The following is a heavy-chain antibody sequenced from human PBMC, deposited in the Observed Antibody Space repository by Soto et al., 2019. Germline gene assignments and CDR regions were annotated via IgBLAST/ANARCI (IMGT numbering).Heavy chain of an antibody. CDR3: ARDTRYGVLDY. J-gene: IGHJ4*02. D-gene: IGHD4-17*01. CDR2: TAYTGNT. CDR1: GGSITSYH. Sequence: SETLSLTCVVSGGSITSYHCSWIRQFPGKGLEWIAYTAYTGNTNYNPSLKSRVTISVDTSKNQFSLSLSSLTAAHTAVYYCARDTRYGVLDYWGQGTLVTVSS. V-gene: IGHV4-59*01.